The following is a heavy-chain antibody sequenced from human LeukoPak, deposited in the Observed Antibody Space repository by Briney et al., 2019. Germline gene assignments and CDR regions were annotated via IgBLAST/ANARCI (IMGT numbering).Heavy chain of an antibody. CDR3: VRKFYCYMDV. J-gene: IGHJ6*04. V-gene: IGHV3-23*01. CDR1: GLTLSLSRYA. Sequence: PGGSLRLSCAASGLTLSLSRYAVNWVRQAPGRGLEWVSYISPSGDSTVNAESVKGRFTTSRDNSKNMVYLHMDSLRAEDTAIYFCVRKFYCYMDVWGKGTTVTVSS. CDR2: ISPSGDST. D-gene: IGHD2-21*01.